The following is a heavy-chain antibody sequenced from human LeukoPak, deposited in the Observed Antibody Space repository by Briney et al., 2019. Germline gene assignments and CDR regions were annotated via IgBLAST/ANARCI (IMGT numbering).Heavy chain of an antibody. Sequence: SETLSLTCTVSGASVSDYYWSWVRQPPGKGLEWIGYMYYSGSTNYTPSLKSRVTISGDTSKNQFSLKLSSVTAADTAVYFCARAGSGYSFDYWGQGTLVTVSS. CDR3: ARAGSGYSFDY. V-gene: IGHV4-59*02. D-gene: IGHD1-26*01. J-gene: IGHJ4*02. CDR2: MYYSGST. CDR1: GASVSDYY.